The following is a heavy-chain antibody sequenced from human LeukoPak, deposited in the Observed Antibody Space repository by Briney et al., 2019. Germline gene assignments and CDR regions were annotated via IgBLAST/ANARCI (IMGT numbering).Heavy chain of an antibody. J-gene: IGHJ4*02. CDR1: GGSISSYY. V-gene: IGHV4-59*01. CDR3: ARLINPMFGELLPTYYFDY. CDR2: IYYSGST. Sequence: VKPSETLSLTCTVSGGSISSYYWSWIRQPPGKGLEWIGYIYYSGSTNYNPSLKSRVTISVDTSKNQFSLKLSSVTAADTAVYYCARLINPMFGELLPTYYFDYWGQGTLVTVSS. D-gene: IGHD3-10*02.